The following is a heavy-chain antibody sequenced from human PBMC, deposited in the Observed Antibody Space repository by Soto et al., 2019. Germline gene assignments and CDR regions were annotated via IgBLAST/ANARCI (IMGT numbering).Heavy chain of an antibody. V-gene: IGHV3-74*01. CDR3: ASGVAGRGDS. Sequence: EVQLVESGGGLVQPGGSLRLSCVVSGFTFSSYWMHWVRQAPGKGLVWVARINGDGSSTAYTDSVKGRFTISRDNVKDTRYLQMNSLRAEDTAVYYCASGVAGRGDSWGQGTLVAVSS. J-gene: IGHJ4*02. CDR2: INGDGSST. CDR1: GFTFSSYW. D-gene: IGHD6-19*01.